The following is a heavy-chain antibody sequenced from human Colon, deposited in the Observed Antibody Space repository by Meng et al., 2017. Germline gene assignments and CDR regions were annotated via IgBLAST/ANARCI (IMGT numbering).Heavy chain of an antibody. Sequence: QSKLHAWCNVLCMSSRPLSLTSACYGGALRGYYVRWISQPPGKGLEWMWEINHSGSTNYNPSLKSRVTISVDTSKNQFSLKLSSVTAADTAVYYCARERLSSGWYGGRWFDPWGQGTLVTVSS. V-gene: IGHV4-34*01. CDR2: INHSGST. J-gene: IGHJ5*02. CDR3: ARERLSSGWYGGRWFDP. D-gene: IGHD6-19*01. CDR1: GGALRGYY.